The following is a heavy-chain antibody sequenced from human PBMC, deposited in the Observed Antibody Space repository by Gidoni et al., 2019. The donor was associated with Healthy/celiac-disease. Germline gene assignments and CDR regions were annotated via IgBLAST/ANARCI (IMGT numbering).Heavy chain of an antibody. CDR1: VYTFTGYY. D-gene: IGHD5-12*01. CDR2: INPNSGGT. V-gene: IGHV1-2*02. J-gene: IGHJ4*02. CDR3: ARSVATIRIGDY. Sequence: QVQLVPSGAEAKQPGASVKVSCKASVYTFTGYYMHWVRQAPGQGLEWMGWINPNSGGTNYAQKFQGRVTMTRDTSISTAYMELSRLRSDDTAVYYCARSVATIRIGDYWGQGTLVTVSS.